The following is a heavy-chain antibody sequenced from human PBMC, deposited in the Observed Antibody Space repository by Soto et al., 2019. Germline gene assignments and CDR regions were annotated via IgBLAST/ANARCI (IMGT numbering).Heavy chain of an antibody. D-gene: IGHD3-3*01. Sequence: EVQLEESGGGLVQPGGSLRLSCTASGFNISSNFISWVRQAPGKGLEWVSVVYSGGTTFHADSVKGRFTISRHNIDNTLNLQMNSLRPEDTAVYYCARSLRFLEWSQGGYYYYYMDVWCKGTTVTVSS. V-gene: IGHV3-53*04. CDR1: GFNISSNF. J-gene: IGHJ6*03. CDR2: VYSGGTT. CDR3: ARSLRFLEWSQGGYYYYYMDV.